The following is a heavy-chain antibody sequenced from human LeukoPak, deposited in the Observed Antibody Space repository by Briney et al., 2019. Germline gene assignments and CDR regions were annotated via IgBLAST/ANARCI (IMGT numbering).Heavy chain of an antibody. CDR3: ARVPYSSSSVIGRGYSEEGY. J-gene: IGHJ4*02. CDR1: GFNVNTFA. D-gene: IGHD6-6*01. V-gene: IGHV3-21*04. Sequence: GGSLRLSCSASGFNVNTFAMTWVRQAPGKGLEWVSTISGSGFKTYYADSVKGRFTISRDNAKNSVYLQMNSLRVEDTAVYYCARVPYSSSSVIGRGYSEEGYWGQGTLVTVSS. CDR2: ISGSGFKT.